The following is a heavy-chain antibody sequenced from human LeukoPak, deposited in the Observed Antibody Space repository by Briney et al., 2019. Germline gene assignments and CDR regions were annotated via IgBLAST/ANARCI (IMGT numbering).Heavy chain of an antibody. CDR2: IKKQASEN. D-gene: IGHD3-10*01. CDR1: GFSFSSHW. CDR3: ARHTYYVFDI. J-gene: IGHJ3*02. V-gene: IGHV3-7*01. Sequence: GGSLRLSCEASGFSFSSHWMTWVRQAPGKGLEWVANIKKQASENYYVDSVKGRFTISRDNDKNSLYLQMNNLRAEDTAMYYCARHTYYVFDIWGQGPMVTVSS.